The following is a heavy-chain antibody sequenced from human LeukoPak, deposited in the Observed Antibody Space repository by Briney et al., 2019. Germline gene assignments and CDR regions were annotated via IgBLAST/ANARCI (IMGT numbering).Heavy chain of an antibody. D-gene: IGHD4-23*01. CDR3: AGHSDYGGNPELDY. CDR2: ISAYNGNT. V-gene: IGHV1-18*01. CDR1: GYTFTSYG. J-gene: IGHJ4*02. Sequence: ASVKVSCKASGYTFTSYGISWVRQAPGQGLEWMGWISAYNGNTNYAQKLQGRVTMTTDTSTSTAYMELRSLRSDDTAVYYCAGHSDYGGNPELDYWGQGTLVTVFS.